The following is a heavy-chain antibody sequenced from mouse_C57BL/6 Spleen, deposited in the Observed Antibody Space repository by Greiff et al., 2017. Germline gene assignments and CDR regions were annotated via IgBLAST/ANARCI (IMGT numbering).Heavy chain of an antibody. CDR1: GYPFTSYW. CDR3: AREVTTLYYYAMDY. J-gene: IGHJ4*01. D-gene: IGHD2-3*01. Sequence: QVQLKQPGAELVKPGASVKLSCKASGYPFTSYWLHWVKQRPGQGLEWIGMIPPTSGSTNYNEKFKSKATLPVDKSSSTAYMQLSSLTSEDSAVYYCAREVTTLYYYAMDYWGQGTSVTVSA. V-gene: IGHV1-64*01. CDR2: IPPTSGST.